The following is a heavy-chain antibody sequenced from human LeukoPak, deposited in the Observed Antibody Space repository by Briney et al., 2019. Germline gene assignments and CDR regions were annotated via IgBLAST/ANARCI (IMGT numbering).Heavy chain of an antibody. CDR3: ARARLVGKNWFDP. D-gene: IGHD3-9*01. V-gene: IGHV4-59*12. Sequence: SETLSLTCTVSGGSISSYYWSWIRQPPGKGLEWIGYIYYSGSTNYNPSLKSRVTISVDTSKNQFSLKLSSVTAADTAVYYCARARLVGKNWFDPWGQGTLVTVSS. CDR2: IYYSGST. J-gene: IGHJ5*02. CDR1: GGSISSYY.